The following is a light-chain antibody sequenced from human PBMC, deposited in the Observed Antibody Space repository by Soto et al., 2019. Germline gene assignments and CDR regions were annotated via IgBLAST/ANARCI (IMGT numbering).Light chain of an antibody. CDR3: SSFGGGNKVL. Sequence: QSALTQPPSASGSPGQSVTISCTGTSSDVGGYNFVSWYQQHPGKVPKTMIYEVSKRPSGVPDRFSGSKSGNTASLTVSGLQAEDEADSYCSSFGGGNKVLFDGGTKLTVL. CDR1: SSDVGGYNF. CDR2: EVS. J-gene: IGLJ3*02. V-gene: IGLV2-8*01.